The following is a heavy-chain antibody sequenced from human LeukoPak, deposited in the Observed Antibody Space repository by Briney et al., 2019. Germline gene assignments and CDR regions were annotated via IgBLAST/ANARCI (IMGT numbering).Heavy chain of an antibody. CDR1: GFTFSGSA. CDR3: TRGGYSYGFNWFDP. CDR2: IRSKANSYAT. D-gene: IGHD5-18*01. V-gene: IGHV3-73*01. Sequence: GGSLRLSCAASGFTFSGSAMHWVRQASGKGLEWVGRIRSKANSYATAYAASVKGRFTISRDDSKNTAYLQMNSLKTEDTAVYYCTRGGYSYGFNWFDPWGQGTLVTVSP. J-gene: IGHJ5*02.